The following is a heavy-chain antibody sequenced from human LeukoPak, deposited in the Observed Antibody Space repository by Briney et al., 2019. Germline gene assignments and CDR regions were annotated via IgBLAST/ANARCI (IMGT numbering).Heavy chain of an antibody. CDR1: GYTFTSYY. J-gene: IGHJ4*02. CDR2: INPSGGST. Sequence: GASVKVSCKASGYTFTSYYMHWVRQAPGQGLEWTGIINPSGGSTSYAQKFQGRVTMTRDTSTSTVYMELSSLRSEDTAVYYCARDFGVAAAGPKTNPSLILDYWGQGTLVTVSS. V-gene: IGHV1-46*01. D-gene: IGHD6-13*01. CDR3: ARDFGVAAAGPKTNPSLILDY.